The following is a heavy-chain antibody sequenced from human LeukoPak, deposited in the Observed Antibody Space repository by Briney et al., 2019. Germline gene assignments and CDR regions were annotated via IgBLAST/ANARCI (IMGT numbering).Heavy chain of an antibody. CDR1: GFTVSSNY. D-gene: IGHD5-12*01. CDR3: AKDSLDLVGTLIF. CDR2: ISHDGIKK. V-gene: IGHV3-30*18. J-gene: IGHJ4*02. Sequence: QPGGSLRLSCAASGFTVSSNYLSWVRQAPGKGLEWVAIISHDGIKKYYADSVKGRFTISRDNPKNALYLHMNSLRAEDTSVYYCAKDSLDLVGTLIFGGQGTLVTVSS.